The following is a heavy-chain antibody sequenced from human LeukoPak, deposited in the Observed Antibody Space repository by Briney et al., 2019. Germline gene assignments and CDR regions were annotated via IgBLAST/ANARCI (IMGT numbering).Heavy chain of an antibody. CDR3: AFRGGVTTVTTYAFDI. Sequence: GGSLRLSCAASGFTFSSYGMHWVRQAPGKGLEWVAFIRYDGSNKYYADSVKGRFTISRDNSKNTLYLQMNSLRAEDTAVYYCAFRGGVTTVTTYAFDIWGQGTMVTVSS. CDR1: GFTFSSYG. V-gene: IGHV3-30*02. CDR2: IRYDGSNK. D-gene: IGHD4-17*01. J-gene: IGHJ3*02.